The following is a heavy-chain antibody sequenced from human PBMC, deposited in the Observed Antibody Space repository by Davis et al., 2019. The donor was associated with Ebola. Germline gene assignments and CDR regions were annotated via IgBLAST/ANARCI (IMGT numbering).Heavy chain of an antibody. Sequence: MPSETLSLTCTVSGGSISSYYWSWIRQPPGKGLEWIEYIYYSGSANYNPSLKSRVTISVDTSKNQFSLKLRSVTAADTAVYYCGRDGYNFSFFDYWGQGTLVTVSS. CDR3: GRDGYNFSFFDY. CDR2: IYYSGSA. D-gene: IGHD5-24*01. CDR1: GGSISSYY. V-gene: IGHV4-59*01. J-gene: IGHJ4*02.